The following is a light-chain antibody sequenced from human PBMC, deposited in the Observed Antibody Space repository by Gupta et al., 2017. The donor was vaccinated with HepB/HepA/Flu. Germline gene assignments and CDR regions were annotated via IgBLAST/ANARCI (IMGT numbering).Light chain of an antibody. Sequence: EIVMTPPQALLSVSPGESATHSCWASQSISDNLGWFQQKPGQAPRPLIYDASIRASGVPARFSGSGSGTEFTLTISSLQSEDFAIYYCQQYNSWPITFGQGTRLEIK. V-gene: IGKV3-15*01. CDR1: QSISDN. CDR2: DAS. CDR3: QQYNSWPIT. J-gene: IGKJ5*01.